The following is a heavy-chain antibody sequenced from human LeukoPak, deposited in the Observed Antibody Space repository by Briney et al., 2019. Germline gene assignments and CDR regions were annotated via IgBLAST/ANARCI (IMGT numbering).Heavy chain of an antibody. Sequence: GGSLRLSCAASGFTFSSYWMSWVRQAPGKGLEWVANIKQDGSEKYYVDSVKGRFTISRDNAKNALYLQMNSLRAEDTAVYYCAREYVDTAMVRFDYWGQGTLVTVSS. CDR3: AREYVDTAMVRFDY. V-gene: IGHV3-7*01. CDR2: IKQDGSEK. CDR1: GFTFSSYW. D-gene: IGHD5-18*01. J-gene: IGHJ4*02.